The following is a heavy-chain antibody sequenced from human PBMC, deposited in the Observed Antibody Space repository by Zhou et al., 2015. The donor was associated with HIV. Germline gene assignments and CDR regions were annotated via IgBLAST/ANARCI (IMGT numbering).Heavy chain of an antibody. CDR3: ARDQEYQLLYTLPDYYYYGMDV. CDR2: IIPIFGTA. J-gene: IGHJ6*02. Sequence: QVQLVQSGAEVKKPGSSVKVSCKASGGTFSSYAISWVRQAPGQGLEWMGGIIPIFGTANYAQKFQGRVTITADESTSTAYMELSSLRSEDTAVYYCARDQEYQLLYTLPDYYYYGMDVWGQGTTVTVSS. CDR1: GGTFSSYA. V-gene: IGHV1-69*01. D-gene: IGHD2-2*02.